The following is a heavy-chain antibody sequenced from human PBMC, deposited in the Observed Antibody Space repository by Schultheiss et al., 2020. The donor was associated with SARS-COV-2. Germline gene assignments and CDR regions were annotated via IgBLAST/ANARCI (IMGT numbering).Heavy chain of an antibody. CDR3: ASLTYSGSYHYGMDV. J-gene: IGHJ6*02. V-gene: IGHV1-18*01. Sequence: ASVKVSCKASGYAFTSYGISWVRQAPGQGLEWMGRISPYDGDTHYVQKLQGRVTMTTDTSTSTAYMELRSLRSDDTAVYYCASLTYSGSYHYGMDVWGQGTTVTVSS. CDR2: ISPYDGDT. D-gene: IGHD1-26*01. CDR1: GYAFTSYG.